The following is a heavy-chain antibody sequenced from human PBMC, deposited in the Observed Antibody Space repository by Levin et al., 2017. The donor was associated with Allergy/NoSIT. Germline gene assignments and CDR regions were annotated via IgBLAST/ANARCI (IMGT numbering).Heavy chain of an antibody. D-gene: IGHD6-19*01. CDR2: ISYDGSNK. CDR1: GFTFSSYA. J-gene: IGHJ6*03. CDR3: ARCRQWLVPPYYMDV. Sequence: GGSLRLSCAASGFTFSSYAMHWVRQAPGKGLEWVAVISYDGSNKYYADSVKGRFTISRDNSKNTLYLQMNSLRAEDTAVYYCARCRQWLVPPYYMDVWGKGTTVTVSS. V-gene: IGHV3-30-3*01.